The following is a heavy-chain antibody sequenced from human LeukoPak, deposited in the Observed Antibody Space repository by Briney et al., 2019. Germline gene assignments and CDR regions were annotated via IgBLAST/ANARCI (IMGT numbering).Heavy chain of an antibody. CDR1: GFTFSSYG. CDR2: ITYDGSNK. V-gene: IGHV3-30*18. CDR3: AKGPLGYYDSSGYYPYYFDY. J-gene: IGHJ4*02. D-gene: IGHD3-22*01. Sequence: GSLILSCSAAGFTFSSYGMHWVRQAPGKGLEWVAVITYDGSNKYYADSVKGRFTISRDNSKNTLYLQMNSLRAEDTAVYYCAKGPLGYYDSSGYYPYYFDYWGQGTLVTVSS.